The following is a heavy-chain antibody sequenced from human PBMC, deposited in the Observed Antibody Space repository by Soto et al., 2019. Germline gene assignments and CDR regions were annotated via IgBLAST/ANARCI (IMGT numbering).Heavy chain of an antibody. V-gene: IGHV3-74*01. D-gene: IGHD6-13*01. J-gene: IGHJ6*02. Sequence: GGSLRLSCAASGFTFSSYWMHWVRQAPGKGLVWVSRINSDGSSTSYADSVKGRFTISRDNAKNTLYLQMNSLRAEDTAVYYRARVRSGSSPQPQTFYYYYGMDVWGQGTTVTVSS. CDR3: ARVRSGSSPQPQTFYYYYGMDV. CDR1: GFTFSSYW. CDR2: INSDGSST.